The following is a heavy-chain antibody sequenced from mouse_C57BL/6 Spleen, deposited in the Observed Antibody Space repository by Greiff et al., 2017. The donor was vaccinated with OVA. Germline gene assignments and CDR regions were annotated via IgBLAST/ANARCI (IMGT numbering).Heavy chain of an antibody. D-gene: IGHD2-14*01. Sequence: EVMLVESGGGLVKPGGSLKLSCAASGFTFSSYAMSWVRQTPEKRLEWVATISDGGSYTYYPDNVTGRFTFSRDNAKNNLYLQMSHLKSDDTTMYYCARDGVHWYFDVWGTGTTVTVSS. CDR3: ARDGVHWYFDV. CDR1: GFTFSSYA. CDR2: ISDGGSYT. V-gene: IGHV5-4*01. J-gene: IGHJ1*03.